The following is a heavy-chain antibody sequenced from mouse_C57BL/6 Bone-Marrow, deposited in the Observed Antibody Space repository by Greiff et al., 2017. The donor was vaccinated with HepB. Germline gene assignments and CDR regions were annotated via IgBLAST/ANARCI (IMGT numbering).Heavy chain of an antibody. D-gene: IGHD1-1*01. V-gene: IGHV1-53*01. CDR1: GYTFTSYW. CDR2: INPSNGGT. Sequence: QVQLQQPGTELVKPGASVKLSCKASGYTFTSYWMHWVKQRPGQGLEWIGNINPSNGGTNYNEKFKSKATLTVDKSSSTAYMQLSSLTSEDSAVYYCARASLFITTPRYFDVWGTGTTVTVSS. J-gene: IGHJ1*03. CDR3: ARASLFITTPRYFDV.